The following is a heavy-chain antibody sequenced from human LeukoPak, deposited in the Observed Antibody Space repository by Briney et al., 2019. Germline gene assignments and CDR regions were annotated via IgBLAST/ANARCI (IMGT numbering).Heavy chain of an antibody. J-gene: IGHJ3*02. Sequence: SXXYWGWIRQPPGKGLEWIRIIYYSRTTYYNPSLKIRVTISVDTSKNQFSLKLSSVTAADTAVYYCARRDTASDAFDIWGQGTMVTVSS. CDR2: IYYSRTT. V-gene: IGHV4-39*01. D-gene: IGHD5-18*01. CDR1: SXXY. CDR3: ARRDTASDAFDI.